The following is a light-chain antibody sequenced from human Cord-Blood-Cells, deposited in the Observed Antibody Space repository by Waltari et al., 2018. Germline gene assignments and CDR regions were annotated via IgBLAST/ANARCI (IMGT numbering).Light chain of an antibody. CDR1: SRDVGGYYY. Sequence: QSALTQPASVSGSPGQSITIPCTGTSRDVGGYYYVPWYQQHPGKAPKLMIYEVSYRPSGVSNRFSGSKSGNTASLTISGLQAEDEADYYCSSYTSSSTLVFGGGTKLTVL. CDR3: SSYTSSSTLV. V-gene: IGLV2-14*01. CDR2: EVS. J-gene: IGLJ2*01.